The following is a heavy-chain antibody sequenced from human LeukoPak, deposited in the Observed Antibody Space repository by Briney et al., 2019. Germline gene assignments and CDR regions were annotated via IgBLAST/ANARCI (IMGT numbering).Heavy chain of an antibody. CDR1: GYTFTRYA. Sequence: ASVKVSCKASGYTFTRYAMHWGRQAPGQRLEWMGWINAGNGNTKYSQKFQGRVTITRDTSASTAYMELSSLRSEDTAVYYCAYSSSWYLYYFDYWGQGTLVTVSS. CDR2: INAGNGNT. CDR3: AYSSSWYLYYFDY. V-gene: IGHV1-3*01. D-gene: IGHD6-13*01. J-gene: IGHJ4*02.